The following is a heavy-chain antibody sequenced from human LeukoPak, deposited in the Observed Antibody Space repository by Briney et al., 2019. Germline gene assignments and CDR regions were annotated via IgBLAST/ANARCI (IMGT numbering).Heavy chain of an antibody. Sequence: PGGSLRLSCSASGFTFSSYWMSWVRQAPGKGLEWVANIKPDESVAYYVDSVKGRFTLSRDNARNSLYLQMNSLRAEDTAVYYCATIYCSGGTCSYFDDWGQGTLVTVSS. CDR1: GFTFSSYW. CDR2: IKPDESVA. J-gene: IGHJ4*02. CDR3: ATIYCSGGTCSYFDD. D-gene: IGHD2-15*01. V-gene: IGHV3-7*01.